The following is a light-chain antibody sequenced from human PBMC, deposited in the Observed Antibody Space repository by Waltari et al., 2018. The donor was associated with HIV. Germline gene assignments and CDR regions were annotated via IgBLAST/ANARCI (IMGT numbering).Light chain of an antibody. Sequence: QLVLTQSPSASASLGASVKLTCTLSSGHSSYVIAWHQQQPKKGPRYLMKLNSDGSHFKGDGIPDRFSGSSSGAERYLTISSLQSEDEADYYCKTWGTGIVVFGGGTKLTVL. V-gene: IGLV4-69*01. CDR1: SGHSSYV. CDR2: LNSDGSH. CDR3: KTWGTGIVV. J-gene: IGLJ2*01.